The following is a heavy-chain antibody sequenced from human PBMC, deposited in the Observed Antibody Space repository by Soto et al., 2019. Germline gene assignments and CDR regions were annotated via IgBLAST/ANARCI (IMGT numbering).Heavy chain of an antibody. V-gene: IGHV3-23*01. D-gene: IGHD2-2*01. J-gene: IGHJ4*02. CDR2: ISGSGCST. CDR1: GFTFSSYA. Sequence: GGSLRLSCAASGFTFSSYAMSWVRQAPGKGLEWVSAISGSGCSTYYADSVKGRFTISRDNSKNTLYLQMNSLRAEDTAVYYCARKNQDIVVVPAAMEGYFDYWGQGTLVTVSS. CDR3: ARKNQDIVVVPAAMEGYFDY.